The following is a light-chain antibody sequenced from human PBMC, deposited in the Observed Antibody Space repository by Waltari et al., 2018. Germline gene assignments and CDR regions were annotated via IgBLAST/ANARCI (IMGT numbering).Light chain of an antibody. CDR2: GAS. J-gene: IGKJ1*01. V-gene: IGKV3-20*01. Sequence: ETVLTQSPGTLSLSPGEGATLSCRASQSVGRSLVWYQQKPGRAPRLLIYGASIRATGIPDRFTGSGSGTDFSLTISILEPEDFAVYYCQMYGRLPVTFGQGTKVEI. CDR3: QMYGRLPVT. CDR1: QSVGRS.